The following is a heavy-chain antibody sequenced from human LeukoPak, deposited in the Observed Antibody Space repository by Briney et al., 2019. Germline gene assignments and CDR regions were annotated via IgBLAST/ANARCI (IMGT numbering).Heavy chain of an antibody. J-gene: IGHJ3*02. V-gene: IGHV3-52*01. Sequence: GGSLRLSCAASGFTFSNPRMHWVCQAPEKGLEWVADIKCDGSEKCYVDSVKGRLTISRDNAKNSLYLQVNSLRAEDMTVYYCVRGVGSSTSCYVRAFDIWGQGTMVTVSS. D-gene: IGHD2-2*01. CDR1: GFTFSNPR. CDR2: IKCDGSEK. CDR3: VRGVGSSTSCYVRAFDI.